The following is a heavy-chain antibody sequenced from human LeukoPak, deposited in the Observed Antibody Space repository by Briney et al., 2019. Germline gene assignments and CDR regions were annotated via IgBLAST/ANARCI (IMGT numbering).Heavy chain of an antibody. D-gene: IGHD3-22*01. J-gene: IGHJ2*01. Sequence: GASVKVSCKASGYTFTSYGISWVRQAPGQGLEWMGWINAYNGNTNYAQKLQGRVTMTTDTSTSTAYMELRSLRSDDTAVYFCARQGRDYDDSSGYYLLWYFDLWGRGTLVTVSS. CDR2: INAYNGNT. CDR3: ARQGRDYDDSSGYYLLWYFDL. V-gene: IGHV1-18*01. CDR1: GYTFTSYG.